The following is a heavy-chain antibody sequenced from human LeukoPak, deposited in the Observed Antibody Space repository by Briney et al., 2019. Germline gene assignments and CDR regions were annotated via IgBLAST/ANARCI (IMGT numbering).Heavy chain of an antibody. CDR2: IWYDGSNK. Sequence: GRSLRLSCAASGFTFSSYGMHWVRQAPGKGLEWVAVIWYDGSNKYYADSVKGRFTTSRDNSKNTLYLQMNSLRAEDTAVYYCASLGYQSLQFDYWGQGTLVTVSS. D-gene: IGHD2-2*01. CDR3: ASLGYQSLQFDY. V-gene: IGHV3-33*01. J-gene: IGHJ4*02. CDR1: GFTFSSYG.